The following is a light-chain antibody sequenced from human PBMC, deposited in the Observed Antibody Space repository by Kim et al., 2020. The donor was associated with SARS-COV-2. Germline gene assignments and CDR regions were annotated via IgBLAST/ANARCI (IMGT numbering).Light chain of an antibody. CDR3: QQYDSFLYS. Sequence: DIQMTQSPSTLSASVGDRVTITCRASQSISSWLAWYQQKRGKAPKLLIYDASTLKSGVPSRFSGSGSGTKFTLTTTSLQPDDFATYYCQQYDSFLYSFGQGTKLEI. J-gene: IGKJ2*03. CDR2: DAS. CDR1: QSISSW. V-gene: IGKV1-5*01.